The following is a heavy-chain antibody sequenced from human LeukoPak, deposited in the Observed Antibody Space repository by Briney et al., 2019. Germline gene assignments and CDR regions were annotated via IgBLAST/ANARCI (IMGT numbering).Heavy chain of an antibody. V-gene: IGHV4-39*07. CDR3: ARDMGRGYSYGSLDY. CDR1: GGSISSSSYY. J-gene: IGHJ4*02. D-gene: IGHD5-18*01. CDR2: IYYSGST. Sequence: PSETLSLTCTVSGGSISSSSYYWGWIRQPPGKGLEWIGSIYYSGSTYYNPSLKSRVTISVDTSKNQFSLKLSSVTAADTAVYYCARDMGRGYSYGSLDYWGQGTLVTVSS.